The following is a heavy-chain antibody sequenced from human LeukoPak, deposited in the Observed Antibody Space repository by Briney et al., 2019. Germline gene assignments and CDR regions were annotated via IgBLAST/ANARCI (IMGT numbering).Heavy chain of an antibody. CDR3: ARQTASAGTAGFDF. V-gene: IGHV4-4*07. J-gene: IGHJ4*02. CDR2: IYSTGST. CDR1: GGSISSYY. Sequence: SETLSLTCTVSGGSISSYYWSWIRQPAGKGLEWIGRIYSTGSTNYNPSLKSRVTMSVDTSKNQFSLRLRSVTAADTAVYYCARQTASAGTAGFDFWGQGALVTVSS. D-gene: IGHD6-13*01.